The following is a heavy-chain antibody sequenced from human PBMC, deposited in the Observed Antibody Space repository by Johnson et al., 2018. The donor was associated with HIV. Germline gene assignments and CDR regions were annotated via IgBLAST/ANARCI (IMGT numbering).Heavy chain of an antibody. D-gene: IGHD6-6*01. J-gene: IGHJ3*02. CDR3: AKDLTMYSSSSAAFDI. V-gene: IGHV3-23*04. CDR2: ISGSGGST. Sequence: VQLVESGGGLVQPGGSLRLSCAASGLTFSSYAMSWVRQAPGKGLEWVSAISGSGGSTYYADSVKGRFTISRDNSKNSLYLQMNSLRTEDTALYYCAKDLTMYSSSSAAFDIWGQGTMVTVSS. CDR1: GLTFSSYA.